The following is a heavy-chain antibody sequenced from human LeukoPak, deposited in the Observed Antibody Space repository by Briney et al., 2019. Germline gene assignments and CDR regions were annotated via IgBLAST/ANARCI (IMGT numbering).Heavy chain of an antibody. V-gene: IGHV3-53*01. CDR2: IYSGGST. CDR3: ARGRPQQQLDY. CDR1: EFTVSSNY. D-gene: IGHD6-13*01. J-gene: IGHJ4*02. Sequence: GGSLRLSCAASEFTVSSNYMSWVRQAPGKGLEWVSVIYSGGSTYYADSVKGRFTISRDNSKNTLYLQMNSLRAEDTAVYYCARGRPQQQLDYWGQGTLVTVSS.